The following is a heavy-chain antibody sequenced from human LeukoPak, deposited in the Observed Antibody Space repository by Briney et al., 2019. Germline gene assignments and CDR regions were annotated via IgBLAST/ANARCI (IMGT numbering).Heavy chain of an antibody. J-gene: IGHJ5*02. V-gene: IGHV2-5*02. CDR2: IKWDDGK. Sequence: VPTLVKPTQTLTLTCTFSRFSLSTTGVGVGWISQPPGKALEWLALIKWDDGKRSTPSLKSRLTIAKDTSKNQVVLTMTNRDPVDTATYYCAHTSRYYDILAGYREGPPYNWFDPWGQGTLLTVSS. CDR3: AHTSRYYDILAGYREGPPYNWFDP. D-gene: IGHD3-9*01. CDR1: RFSLSTTGVG.